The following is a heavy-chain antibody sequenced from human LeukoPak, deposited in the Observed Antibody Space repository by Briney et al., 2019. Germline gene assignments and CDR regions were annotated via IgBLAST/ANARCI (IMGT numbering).Heavy chain of an antibody. CDR1: GGSIISSSYY. V-gene: IGHV4-39*01. CDR3: VRYAVEYSGTYFDS. J-gene: IGHJ4*02. Sequence: SETLSLTCTVSGGSIISSSYYWGWIRQYPGKGLEWIGNIYYSGSTYYNPSLKSRVTISVDTSKNQSSLKLSSVTAADTAVYYCVRYAVEYSGTYFDSWGQGSLVTVSS. D-gene: IGHD1-26*01. CDR2: IYYSGST.